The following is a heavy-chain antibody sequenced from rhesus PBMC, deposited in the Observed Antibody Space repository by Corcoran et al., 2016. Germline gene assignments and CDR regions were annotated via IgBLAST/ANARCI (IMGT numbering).Heavy chain of an antibody. CDR2: ISGSSGST. CDR1: GGSVSSSNW. D-gene: IGHD4-29*01. V-gene: IGHV4-65*01. CDR3: ARGGYGSSYYVLGY. J-gene: IGHJ4*01. Sequence: QVQLQESGPGLVKPSETLSLTCAVSGGSVSSSNWWSWIRQPPGKGLEWIGYISGSSGSTYYNPSHKSRVTISTDTSKNQFSLKLSSVTAADTAVYYCARGGYGSSYYVLGYWGQGVLVTVSS.